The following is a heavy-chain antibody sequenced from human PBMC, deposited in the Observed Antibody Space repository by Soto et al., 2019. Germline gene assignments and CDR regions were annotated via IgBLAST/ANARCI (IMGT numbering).Heavy chain of an antibody. CDR1: GYTLTNYC. Sequence: ASVNVSCKSSGYTLTNYCINWVRQAPGQGLEWMGWISTYNGNKNYAEKFHGRVTMTTDTSTSTAYMELRSLRSDDTAVYYCARRYGDPSSAAGFDYWGQGTLVTVSS. CDR3: ARRYGDPSSAAGFDY. V-gene: IGHV1-18*01. J-gene: IGHJ4*02. D-gene: IGHD4-17*01. CDR2: ISTYNGNK.